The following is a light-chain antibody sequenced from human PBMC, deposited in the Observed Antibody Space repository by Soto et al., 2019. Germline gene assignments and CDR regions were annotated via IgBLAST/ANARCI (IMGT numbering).Light chain of an antibody. CDR2: GAS. CDR1: QTVYNNY. CDR3: QQYGNSVT. Sequence: EIVLTQSPGTVSLSPGERATLSCRASQTVYNNYIAWYQQSPGQAPKVLIYGASTRATGTPDRFSGSGSGTDFTFTISRLEPEDSAVYYCQQYGNSVTSGGGTKVEMK. V-gene: IGKV3-20*01. J-gene: IGKJ4*01.